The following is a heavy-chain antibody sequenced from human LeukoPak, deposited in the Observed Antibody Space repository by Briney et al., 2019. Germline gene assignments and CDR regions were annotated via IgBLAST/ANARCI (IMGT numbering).Heavy chain of an antibody. V-gene: IGHV4-39*01. Sequence: SETLSLTCTVSGGSLSSSSYYWGWIRQPPGKGREWIGSIYYSGSTYYNPSLKGRVTISVGTSKNHFSLKLSSVTAADTAVYYCARQFVAGSYVYSTNAFDIWGQGTMVTVSS. J-gene: IGHJ3*02. D-gene: IGHD1-26*01. CDR1: GGSLSSSSYY. CDR2: IYYSGST. CDR3: ARQFVAGSYVYSTNAFDI.